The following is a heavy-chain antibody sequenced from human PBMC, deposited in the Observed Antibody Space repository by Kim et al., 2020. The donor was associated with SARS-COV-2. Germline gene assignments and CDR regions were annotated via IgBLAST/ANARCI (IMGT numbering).Heavy chain of an antibody. D-gene: IGHD3-22*01. CDR1: GASVNSGDYY. J-gene: IGHJ3*02. V-gene: IGHV4-30-4*01. CDR3: ARVLTYYDSTDYYYPNALNI. CDR2: IYYSGST. Sequence: SETLSLTCTVSGASVNSGDYYWGWIRQPPGKGLEWIGHIYYSGSTYYNPSLKSRITMSVDSSKNHFSLTLSSVTAAETAMYYCARVLTYYDSTDYYYPNALNIGGQGTRVTFFS.